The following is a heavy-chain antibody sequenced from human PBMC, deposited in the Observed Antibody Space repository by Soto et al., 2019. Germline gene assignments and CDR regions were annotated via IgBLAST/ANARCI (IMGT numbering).Heavy chain of an antibody. J-gene: IGHJ5*02. V-gene: IGHV1-18*01. CDR3: ARGTDCSSTSCYSWFDP. CDR1: GYTFTSYG. CDR2: ISAHNGNT. D-gene: IGHD2-2*01. Sequence: ASVKVSCKASGYTFTSYGISWVRQAPGQGLEWMGWISAHNGNTNYAQKLQGRVTMTTDTSTSTAYMELRSLRSDDTAVYYCARGTDCSSTSCYSWFDPWGQGTLVTVSS.